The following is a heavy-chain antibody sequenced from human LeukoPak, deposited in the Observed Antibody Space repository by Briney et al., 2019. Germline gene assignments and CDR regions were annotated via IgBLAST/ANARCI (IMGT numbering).Heavy chain of an antibody. CDR3: ARYSSGQLLSAFDI. V-gene: IGHV4-34*01. D-gene: IGHD2-2*01. Sequence: SETLSLTCAVYGGSFSGYYWSWIRQPPGKGLEWIGEINHSGSTNYNPSLKSRVTISVDTSKNQFSLKLSSVTAADTAVYYCARYSSGQLLSAFDIWGQGTMVTVSS. CDR1: GGSFSGYY. J-gene: IGHJ3*02. CDR2: INHSGST.